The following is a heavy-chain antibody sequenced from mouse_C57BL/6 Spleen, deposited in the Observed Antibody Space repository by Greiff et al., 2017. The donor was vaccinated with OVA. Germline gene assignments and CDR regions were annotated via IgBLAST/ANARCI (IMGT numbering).Heavy chain of an antibody. J-gene: IGHJ3*01. D-gene: IGHD2-4*01. Sequence: QVQLQQPGAELVKPGASVKLSCKASGYTFTSYWMHWVKQRPGQGLEWIGMIHPNSGSTNYNEKFKSKATLTVDKSSSTAYMQLSSLTSEDSAVYYCAYDYDKDRFAYWGQGTLVTVSA. CDR2: IHPNSGST. CDR1: GYTFTSYW. V-gene: IGHV1-64*01. CDR3: AYDYDKDRFAY.